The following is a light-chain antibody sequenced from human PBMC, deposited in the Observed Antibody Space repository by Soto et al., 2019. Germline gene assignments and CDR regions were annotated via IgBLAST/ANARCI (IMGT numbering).Light chain of an antibody. CDR3: QQNNNCPPFT. CDR2: AAS. V-gene: IGKV3-15*01. J-gene: IGKJ1*01. CDR1: QSISNN. Sequence: EIQMTQSPSTLSVSLGERVTITCRASQSISNNLDWYQQKPGQAPKLLIYAASTRDTGIPARFSGSGSGTDFTLTISSLQPEDFATYYCQQNNNCPPFTFGQGTRLEIK.